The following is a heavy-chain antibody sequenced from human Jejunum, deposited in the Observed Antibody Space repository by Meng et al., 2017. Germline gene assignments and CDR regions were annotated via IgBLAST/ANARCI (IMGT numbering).Heavy chain of an antibody. Sequence: QVKLQQWGAGLLKPSETLSLTCAVYGGSISAYYWTWIRQPPGKGLGWIGAINDSGSTNYNPSLKSRVTISVDTSKSQFYLRVSSVTAADTAVYYCARGNEYSNYGADFWGQGTLVTVSS. CDR1: GGSISAYY. CDR2: INDSGST. J-gene: IGHJ4*02. D-gene: IGHD4-11*01. CDR3: ARGNEYSNYGADF. V-gene: IGHV4-34*01.